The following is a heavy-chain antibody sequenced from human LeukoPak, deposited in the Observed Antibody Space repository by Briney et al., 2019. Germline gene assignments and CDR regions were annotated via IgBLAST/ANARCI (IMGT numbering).Heavy chain of an antibody. Sequence: ASVKVSCKASGYTLTSYGISWVRQAPGQGLEWMGWISAYNGNTNYAQKLQGRVTMTTDTSTSTAYMELRSLRSDDTAVYYCARDQGKEDRSGYYLLFDYWGQGTLVTASS. D-gene: IGHD3-22*01. J-gene: IGHJ4*02. CDR1: GYTLTSYG. CDR3: ARDQGKEDRSGYYLLFDY. CDR2: ISAYNGNT. V-gene: IGHV1-18*01.